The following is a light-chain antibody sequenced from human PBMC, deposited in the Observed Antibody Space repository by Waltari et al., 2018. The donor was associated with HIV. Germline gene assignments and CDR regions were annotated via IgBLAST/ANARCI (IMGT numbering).Light chain of an antibody. CDR2: TNS. CDR3: QSYDSGLSGVI. Sequence: QSVLTQPPSVSGAPGPRVTISCTGSDSNIGEGYDVHWFQQFPGTAHNLLLYTNSNRPSGVPDRFSASKSGASASLAIAGLQVEDEADYYCQSYDSGLSGVIFGGGTKLTVL. J-gene: IGLJ2*01. V-gene: IGLV1-40*01. CDR1: DSNIGEGYD.